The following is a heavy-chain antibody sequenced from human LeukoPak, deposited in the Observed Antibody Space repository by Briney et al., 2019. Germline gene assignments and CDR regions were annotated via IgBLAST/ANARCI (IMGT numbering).Heavy chain of an antibody. V-gene: IGHV4-59*01. J-gene: IGHJ6*02. CDR1: GGSISSYY. CDR3: ARDRGWYQSSPYYYYGMDV. Sequence: SETLFLTCTVSGGSISSYYWSWIRQPPGKGLEWIGYIYYSGSTNYNPSLKSRVTISVDTSKNQFSLKLSSVTAADTAVYYCARDRGWYQSSPYYYYGMDVWGQGTTVTVSS. CDR2: IYYSGST. D-gene: IGHD6-19*01.